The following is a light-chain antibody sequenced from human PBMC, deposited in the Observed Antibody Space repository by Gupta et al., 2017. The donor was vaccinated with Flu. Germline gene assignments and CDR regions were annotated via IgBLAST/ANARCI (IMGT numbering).Light chain of an antibody. CDR1: QGISSY. J-gene: IGKJ1*01. Sequence: DIQLTHSPSFLSASVGDRVTITCRASQGISSYLAWYQQKPGKAPKLLIYAASTWQSGVPSRFSGSGYGREFTLTSSSRQLEDFATYYSQQHKSYPQGTFGQGTKVEIK. V-gene: IGKV1-9*01. CDR3: QQHKSYPQGT. CDR2: AAS.